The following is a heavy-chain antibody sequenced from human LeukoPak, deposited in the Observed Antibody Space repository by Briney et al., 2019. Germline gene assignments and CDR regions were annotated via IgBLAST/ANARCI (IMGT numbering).Heavy chain of an antibody. J-gene: IGHJ3*02. CDR3: ARRCSDGSWNSNDAFDI. CDR2: MNHSGSN. CDR1: GGSFSSYD. D-gene: IGHD2-15*01. Sequence: SETLSLTCAVYGGSFSSYDWSWIRQPPGKGLEWIGEMNHSGSNNYNPSLKSRVTISVDTSKKQFSLKLSSVTAADTAVYYCARRCSDGSWNSNDAFDIWGQGTMVTVSS. V-gene: IGHV4-34*01.